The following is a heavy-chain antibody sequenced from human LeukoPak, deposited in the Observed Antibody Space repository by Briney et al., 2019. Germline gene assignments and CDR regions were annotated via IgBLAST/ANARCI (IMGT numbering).Heavy chain of an antibody. CDR2: MYHSGKT. V-gene: IGHV4-38-2*01. CDR1: GYSISSGYY. Sequence: SETLSLTCGVFGYSISSGYYWGWIRPPPGKGLEWIGSMYHSGKTYYNPSLKSRVTISIDTSKNQFSLKVTSVSAADTAVYYCARAWGSESFSSDYWGQGSLVTVSS. CDR3: ARAWGSESFSSDY. J-gene: IGHJ4*02. D-gene: IGHD3-10*01.